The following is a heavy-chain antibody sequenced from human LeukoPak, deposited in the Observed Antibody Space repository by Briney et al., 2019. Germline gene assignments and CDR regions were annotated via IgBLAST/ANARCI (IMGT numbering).Heavy chain of an antibody. D-gene: IGHD6-13*01. J-gene: IGHJ4*02. V-gene: IGHV3-23*01. Sequence: PGGSLRLSCPVSGFAFSSYAMSWVRQAPGRGLEWVSVISTSGESAYYADSVKGRFTISRDNSKNTLYLQMNSLRAEDTAVYYCARDRSSSSIFDYWGQGTLVTVSS. CDR3: ARDRSSSSIFDY. CDR2: ISTSGESA. CDR1: GFAFSSYA.